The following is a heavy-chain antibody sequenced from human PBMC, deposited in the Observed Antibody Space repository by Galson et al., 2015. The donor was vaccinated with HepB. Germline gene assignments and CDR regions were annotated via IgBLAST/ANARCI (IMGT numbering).Heavy chain of an antibody. V-gene: IGHV3-11*06. CDR3: VRVADVDYGDHSHFDY. J-gene: IGHJ4*02. CDR2: ISHNTLYT. Sequence: SLRLSCAASGFTFSDYYMSWIRQAPGKGLEWLSYISHNTLYTNYADSVTGRITISRDNARNSLYPQLNSLRAEDTAVYYCVRVADVDYGDHSHFDYWGQGTLVTVSS. D-gene: IGHD4-17*01. CDR1: GFTFSDYY.